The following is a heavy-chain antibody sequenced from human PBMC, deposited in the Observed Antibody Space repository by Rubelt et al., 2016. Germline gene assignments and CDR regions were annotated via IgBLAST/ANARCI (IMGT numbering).Heavy chain of an antibody. CDR3: ARGVEYYYGSGTNWFDP. Sequence: QVQLVQSGAEVKKPGASVKVSCKASGYTFTSYAISWVRQAPGQGLEWMGRIIPILGIANYAQKFRGRVPITAAKSTRTAYMELSSLGSEDTAVYYCARGVEYYYGSGTNWFDPWGQGTLVTVSS. D-gene: IGHD3-10*01. CDR2: IIPILGIA. CDR1: GYTFTSYA. J-gene: IGHJ5*02. V-gene: IGHV1-69*04.